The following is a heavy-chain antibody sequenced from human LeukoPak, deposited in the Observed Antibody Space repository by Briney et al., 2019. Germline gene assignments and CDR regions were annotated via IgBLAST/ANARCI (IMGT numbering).Heavy chain of an antibody. J-gene: IGHJ3*02. CDR3: SSHMTTRLPAVGM. CDR2: IHPRDSDT. D-gene: IGHD4-11*01. V-gene: IGHV5-51*01. CDR1: GSSLTSIG. Sequence: PGQSLKTSSQVLGSSLTSIGIAWVRQMPGKGLEWMGIIHPRDSDTRYSPSFQVQVTISADKSITTAYLQWSRLKTSDTAMYYCSSHMTTRLPAVGMWGEGRMVTVSS.